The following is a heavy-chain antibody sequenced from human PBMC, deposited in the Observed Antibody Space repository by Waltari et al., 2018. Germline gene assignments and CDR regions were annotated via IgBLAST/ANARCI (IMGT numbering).Heavy chain of an antibody. CDR2: IRTGAEGGTT. V-gene: IGHV3-15*05. Sequence: EEHLVESGGGLVEPGGSLRLSCAASGFTFSNVGMSWDRQDPGKGREWIGRIRTGAEGGTTQDAAPVKDRFSISRRDSENMLFLQMAYLKPDDTAVYYCTIDHWSPPDVGYWGQGTPVTVSS. CDR3: TIDHWSPPDVGY. J-gene: IGHJ4*02. CDR1: GFTFSNVG. D-gene: IGHD3-3*01.